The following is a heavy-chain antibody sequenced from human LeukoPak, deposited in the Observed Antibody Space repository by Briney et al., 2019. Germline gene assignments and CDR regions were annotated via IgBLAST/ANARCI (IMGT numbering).Heavy chain of an antibody. CDR1: GGSISSGSYY. Sequence: SETLSLTCTVSGGSISSGSYYWSWIRQPAGKGLEWIGRIYTSGSTNYNPSLKSRVTISVDTSKNQFSLKLSSVTAADTAVYYCARDTYKYGSSAYYFDYWGQGTLVTVSS. CDR3: ARDTYKYGSSAYYFDY. CDR2: IYTSGST. J-gene: IGHJ4*02. D-gene: IGHD3-10*01. V-gene: IGHV4-61*02.